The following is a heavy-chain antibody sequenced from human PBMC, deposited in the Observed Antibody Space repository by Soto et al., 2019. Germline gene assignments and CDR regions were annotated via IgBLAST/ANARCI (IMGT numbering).Heavy chain of an antibody. CDR2: FDPEDGET. V-gene: IGHV1-24*01. Sequence: QVQLVQSGAEVKKPGASVTVSCKVSGYTLTELSMHWVRQAPGKGLEWMGGFDPEDGETIYAQKFQGRVTMTEEKSTDTAYMELSSLRSEDTAGDYCATHSPYGDCLFDYWGQGTLVTVSA. CDR1: GYTLTELS. J-gene: IGHJ4*02. D-gene: IGHD4-17*01. CDR3: ATHSPYGDCLFDY.